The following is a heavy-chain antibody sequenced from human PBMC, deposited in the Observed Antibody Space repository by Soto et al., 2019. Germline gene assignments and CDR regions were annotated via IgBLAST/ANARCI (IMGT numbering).Heavy chain of an antibody. CDR3: ARVTVCGGDCYNFDY. CDR1: DGAIRGYY. CDR2: IYYSGST. Sequence: LSGTVADGAIRGYYRSWIRQPPGKGLEWIGYIYYSGSTNYNPSLKSRVTISVDTSKNQFSLKLSSVTAADTAVYYCARVTVCGGDCYNFDYWGQGTLVTVSS. J-gene: IGHJ4*02. D-gene: IGHD2-21*01. V-gene: IGHV4-59*01.